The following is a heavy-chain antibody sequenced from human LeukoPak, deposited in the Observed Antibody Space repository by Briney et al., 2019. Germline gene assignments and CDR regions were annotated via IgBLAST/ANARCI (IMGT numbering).Heavy chain of an antibody. J-gene: IGHJ4*02. D-gene: IGHD1-1*01. CDR1: GFTFSNVA. Sequence: GGSLRLSCAASGFTFSNVAMSWVRQAPGMGLEWVAAIRSDGETAYNVASVRGRFSISRDKARQTVYLQMNSLRVEDTAIYYCAKGQEVDDGVFDSWGQGTLVTVSS. V-gene: IGHV3-23*01. CDR3: AKGQEVDDGVFDS. CDR2: IRSDGETA.